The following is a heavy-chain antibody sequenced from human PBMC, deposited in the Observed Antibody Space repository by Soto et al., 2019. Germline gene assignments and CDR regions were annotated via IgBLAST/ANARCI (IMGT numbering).Heavy chain of an antibody. CDR3: VRERGSSIDYNRGVFDY. J-gene: IGHJ4*02. Sequence: EVQLVESGGGLVQPGGSLRVSCAASGFTFSHHHMDWVRRAPGKGLEWVARTRNKPHSYTSEYAASVKGRFTTSRDDSTNTLTLLISVLKPEDTAVYYCVRERGSSIDYNRGVFDYWCQGTLVTVS. D-gene: IGHD2-2*01. V-gene: IGHV3-72*01. CDR1: GFTFSHHH. CDR2: TRNKPHSYTS.